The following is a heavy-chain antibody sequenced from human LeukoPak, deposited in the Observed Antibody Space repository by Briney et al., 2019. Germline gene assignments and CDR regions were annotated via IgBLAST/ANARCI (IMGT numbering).Heavy chain of an antibody. Sequence: ASVKVSCKASGYTFTSYGISWVRQAPGQGLEWMGWISAYNGNTNYAQKLQGRVTMTTDTSTGTAYMELRSLRSDDTAVYYCASWIQLWLLDYWGQGTLVTVSS. CDR2: ISAYNGNT. CDR3: ASWIQLWLLDY. J-gene: IGHJ4*02. CDR1: GYTFTSYG. D-gene: IGHD5-18*01. V-gene: IGHV1-18*01.